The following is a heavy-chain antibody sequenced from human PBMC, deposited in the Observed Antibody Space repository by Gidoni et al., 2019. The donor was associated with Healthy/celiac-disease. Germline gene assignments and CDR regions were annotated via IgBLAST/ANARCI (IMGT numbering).Heavy chain of an antibody. V-gene: IGHV3-30*03. Sequence: QVQLVESGGGVVQPGRALRPACAASGLTFSSDGMHWVRQAPGKGLEWVAVISYDGSNKYYADSVKGRFTISRDNSKNTLYLQMNSLIAEDTAVYYCARSGRVHFNYFDYWGQGTLVTVSS. D-gene: IGHD3-10*01. CDR3: ARSGRVHFNYFDY. J-gene: IGHJ4*02. CDR2: ISYDGSNK. CDR1: GLTFSSDG.